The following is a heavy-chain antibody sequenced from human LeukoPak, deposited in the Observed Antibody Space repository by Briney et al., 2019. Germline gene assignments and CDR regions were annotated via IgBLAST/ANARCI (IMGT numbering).Heavy chain of an antibody. CDR1: GYTFISYW. J-gene: IGHJ4*02. Sequence: GESLQISSQVSGYTFISYWIGWVRPMPGRGLEWMGIINPGDSDTRYSPSFQGQVTISVDKSISTAYLQWSSLKASDTAMYYCARGEVYFDYWGQGTLVTVSS. CDR3: ARGEVYFDY. CDR2: INPGDSDT. V-gene: IGHV5-51*01.